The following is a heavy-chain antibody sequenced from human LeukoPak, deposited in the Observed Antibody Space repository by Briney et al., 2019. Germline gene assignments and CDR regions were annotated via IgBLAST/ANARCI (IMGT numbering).Heavy chain of an antibody. J-gene: IGHJ4*02. CDR3: ASDPEQQLAFRDDY. V-gene: IGHV4-34*01. CDR1: GGSFSGYY. Sequence: SETLSLTCAVYGGSFSGYYWSWIRQPPGKGLEWIGEINHSGSTNYNPSLKSRVTISVDTSKNQFSLKLSSVTAADTAVYYCASDPEQQLAFRDDYWGQGTLVTVSS. CDR2: INHSGST. D-gene: IGHD6-13*01.